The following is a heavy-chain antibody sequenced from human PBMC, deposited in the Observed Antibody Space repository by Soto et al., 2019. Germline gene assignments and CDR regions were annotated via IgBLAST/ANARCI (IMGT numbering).Heavy chain of an antibody. CDR2: TYYRSKWYN. CDR3: ARDLELEPRNGYNLFDP. D-gene: IGHD1-1*01. CDR1: GDSVSSNSAA. J-gene: IGHJ5*02. V-gene: IGHV6-1*01. Sequence: SQTLSLTCAISGDSVSSNSAAWNWIRQSPSRGLEWLGRTYYRSKWYNDYAVSVKSRITINPDTSKNQFSLQLNSVTPEDTAVYYCARDLELEPRNGYNLFDPWGQGTLVTVSS.